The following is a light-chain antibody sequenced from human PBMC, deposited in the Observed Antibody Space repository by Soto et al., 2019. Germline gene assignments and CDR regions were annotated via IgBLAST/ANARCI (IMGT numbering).Light chain of an antibody. V-gene: IGLV4-69*01. CDR1: SGHSNYA. Sequence: QPVLTQPPSASASLGASVKLTCTLSSGHSNYAIAWHQQQPEKGPRYLMKLNSDGSHSKGDGIPDRFSGSSSGAERYLTISSLQSEDEADYYCQTWGTGVVFGGGTKLTVL. CDR2: LNSDGSH. CDR3: QTWGTGVV. J-gene: IGLJ2*01.